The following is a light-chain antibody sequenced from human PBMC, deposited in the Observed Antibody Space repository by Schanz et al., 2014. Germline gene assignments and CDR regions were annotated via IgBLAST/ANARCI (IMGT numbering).Light chain of an antibody. V-gene: IGKV3-20*01. CDR1: QSVTSTY. CDR3: QQYDNWPRT. J-gene: IGKJ2*01. Sequence: EIVLTQSPGTLSLSPGERATLSCRASQSVTSTYLAWYQQKPGQAPRLLIYGASSRATGIPARFSGSWSGTEFTLTISSLQSEDLAVYYCQQYDNWPRTFGQGTKLEIK. CDR2: GAS.